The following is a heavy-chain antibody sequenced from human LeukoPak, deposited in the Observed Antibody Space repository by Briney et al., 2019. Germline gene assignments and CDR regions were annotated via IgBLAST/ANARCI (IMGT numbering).Heavy chain of an antibody. Sequence: ASVKVSCKASGYTFTSYYMHWVRQAPGQGLEWMGIINPSSGSTSYAQKFQGRVLMTRDTSTNTAYMDLSSLTSEDTAVYYCARAYDGRGYFDYWGQGTLVTVFS. V-gene: IGHV1-46*01. CDR3: ARAYDGRGYFDY. CDR1: GYTFTSYY. CDR2: INPSSGST. D-gene: IGHD3-22*01. J-gene: IGHJ4*02.